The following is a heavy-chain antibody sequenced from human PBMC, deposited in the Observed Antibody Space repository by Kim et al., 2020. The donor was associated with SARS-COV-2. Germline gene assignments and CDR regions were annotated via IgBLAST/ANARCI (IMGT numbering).Heavy chain of an antibody. J-gene: IGHJ3*01. V-gene: IGHV3-23*01. CDR1: GFTFSNYA. D-gene: IGHD5-12*01. CDR3: AKDSTRQGWLHDL. Sequence: GGSLRLSCAASGFTFSNYAMSWVRQAPGTGPEWVSATSGSGDITFYADSVKGRFTISRDNSKNTLYLQMNSLKAEDTAVYYCAKDSTRQGWLHDLWGQGTMVTVSS. CDR2: TSGSGDIT.